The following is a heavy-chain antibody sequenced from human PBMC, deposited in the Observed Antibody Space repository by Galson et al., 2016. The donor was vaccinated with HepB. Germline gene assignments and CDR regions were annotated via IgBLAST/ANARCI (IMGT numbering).Heavy chain of an antibody. J-gene: IGHJ4*02. CDR1: GYSFTTYR. Sequence: QSGAEVKKPGESLRISCKTSGYSFTTYRIAWVRQMPGKGLEWMATIDPTDSTTNYSPSLQGHATISVDKSISTAYLQWNSLKASDTAMYFCARLGGGYWGQGTLVTVSS. CDR2: IDPTDSTT. CDR3: ARLGGGY. V-gene: IGHV5-10-1*01. D-gene: IGHD3-10*01.